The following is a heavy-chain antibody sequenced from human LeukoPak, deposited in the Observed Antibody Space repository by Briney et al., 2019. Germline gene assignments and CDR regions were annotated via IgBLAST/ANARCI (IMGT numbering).Heavy chain of an antibody. J-gene: IGHJ4*02. CDR2: VSGYTGNT. CDR3: ARGEVSASLYYFDF. D-gene: IGHD2-2*01. V-gene: IGHV1-18*01. Sequence: ASVTVSFKTSRYTFTTYGVSWVRQAPGQGLEWMGWVSGYTGNTNYSQRFQGRVTMTTDISTTTDYMELTSLRSDDTAVYYCARGEVSASLYYFDFWGQGTLVTVS. CDR1: RYTFTTYG.